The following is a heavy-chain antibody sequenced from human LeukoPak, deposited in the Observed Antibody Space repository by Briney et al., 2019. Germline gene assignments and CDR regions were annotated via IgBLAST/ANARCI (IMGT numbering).Heavy chain of an antibody. CDR3: AKPPLYSSSYFDY. CDR2: ISGSGGST. D-gene: IGHD6-6*01. V-gene: IGHV3-23*01. CDR1: GFSFWNYE. J-gene: IGHJ4*02. Sequence: GGSLRLSCVTSGFSFWNYELSWVRQAPGKGLEWVSAISGSGGSTYYADSVKGRFTISRDNSKNTLYLQMNSLRAEDTAVYYCAKPPLYSSSYFDYWGQGTLVTVSS.